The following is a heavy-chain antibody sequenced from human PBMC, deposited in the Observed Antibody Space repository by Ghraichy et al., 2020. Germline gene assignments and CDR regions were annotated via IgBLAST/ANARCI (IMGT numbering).Heavy chain of an antibody. Sequence: SVKVSCKASGGTFSSYAISWVRQAPGQGLEWMGGIIPIFGTANYAQKFQGRVTITADESTSTAYMELSSLRSEDTAVYYCARAGWGYCSGGSCYGHYGMDVGGQGTTVTVSS. CDR2: IIPIFGTA. V-gene: IGHV1-69*13. D-gene: IGHD2-15*01. CDR1: GGTFSSYA. CDR3: ARAGWGYCSGGSCYGHYGMDV. J-gene: IGHJ6*02.